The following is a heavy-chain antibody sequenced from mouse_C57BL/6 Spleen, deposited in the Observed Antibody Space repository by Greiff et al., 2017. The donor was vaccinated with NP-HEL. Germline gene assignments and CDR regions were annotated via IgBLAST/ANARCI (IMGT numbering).Heavy chain of an antibody. CDR2: INYDGSST. CDR3: ARGGGYYYGSSYEGYFDV. CDR1: GFTFSDYY. Sequence: EVKLMESEGGLVQPGSSMKLSCTASGFTFSDYYMAWVRQVPEKGLEWVANINYDGSSTYYLDSLKSRFIISRDNAKNILYLQMSSLKSEDTATYYCARGGGYYYGSSYEGYFDVWGTGTTVTVSS. V-gene: IGHV5-16*01. J-gene: IGHJ1*03. D-gene: IGHD1-1*01.